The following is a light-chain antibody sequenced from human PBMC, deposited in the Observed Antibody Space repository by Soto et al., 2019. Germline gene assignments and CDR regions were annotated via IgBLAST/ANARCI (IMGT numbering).Light chain of an antibody. CDR2: EVT. J-gene: IGLJ3*02. V-gene: IGLV2-14*01. CDR3: SSYASSYAWV. Sequence: QSVLTQPPSASGSPGQSVTISCTGTSSDVGGYNYVSWYQQNPGKAPKLMIYEVTNRPSGVSNRFSGSKSGNTASLTISGLQAEDEAHYYCSSYASSYAWVFGAGTKLTVL. CDR1: SSDVGGYNY.